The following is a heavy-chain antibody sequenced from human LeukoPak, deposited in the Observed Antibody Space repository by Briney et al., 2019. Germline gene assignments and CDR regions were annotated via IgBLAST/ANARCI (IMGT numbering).Heavy chain of an antibody. D-gene: IGHD3-22*01. CDR3: ARGTYDSSGYPQPYGMDV. CDR1: GGSISSGDYY. V-gene: IGHV4-30-4*01. CDR2: IYYSGST. Sequence: SETLSLTCTVSGGSISSGDYYWSWIRQPPGKGLEWIGYIYYSGSTYYNPSLKSRVTISVDTSKNQFSLKLSSVTAADTAVYSCARGTYDSSGYPQPYGMDVWGQGTTVTVSS. J-gene: IGHJ6*02.